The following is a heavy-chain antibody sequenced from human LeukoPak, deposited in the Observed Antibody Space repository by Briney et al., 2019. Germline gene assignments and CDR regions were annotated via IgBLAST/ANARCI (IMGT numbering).Heavy chain of an antibody. CDR3: AREQGHSFAFDP. D-gene: IGHD5-18*01. CDR1: GGSISSYY. CDR2: IYTSGST. Sequence: PSETLSLTCTVSGGSISSYYWSWIRQPPGKGLEWIGYIYTSGSTNYNPSLKSRVTISVDRSKNQFSLKLSSVTAADTAVYYCAREQGHSFAFDPWGQGTLVTVSS. V-gene: IGHV4-4*09. J-gene: IGHJ5*02.